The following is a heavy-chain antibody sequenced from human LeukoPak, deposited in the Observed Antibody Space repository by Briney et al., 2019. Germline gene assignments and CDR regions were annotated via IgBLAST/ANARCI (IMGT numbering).Heavy chain of an antibody. D-gene: IGHD6-13*01. J-gene: IGHJ4*02. CDR1: GFIFSDYY. Sequence: GGSLRLSCAASGFIFSDYYMSWIRQAPGKGLEWVSYISGSSSHTEYADSVKGRFTISRDNAKNSLSLQVNSLRADDTAVYYCARVGSIAAAGTPDYWGQGTLVTVSS. V-gene: IGHV3-11*06. CDR3: ARVGSIAAAGTPDY. CDR2: ISGSSSHT.